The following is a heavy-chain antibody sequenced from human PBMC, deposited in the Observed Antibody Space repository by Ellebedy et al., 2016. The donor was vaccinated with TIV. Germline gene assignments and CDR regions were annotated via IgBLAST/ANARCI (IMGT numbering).Heavy chain of an antibody. V-gene: IGHV3-23*01. J-gene: IGHJ4*02. D-gene: IGHD6-19*01. Sequence: GESLKISCAASGFTFSNYAMCWVRQAPGKGLEWVSTISGSNTYYADSVKGRFTISRDNSMTTLYLEMNSLRAEDTAVYYCARDLDKSSGWYGGAAYWGQGTLVTVSS. CDR2: ISGSNT. CDR3: ARDLDKSSGWYGGAAY. CDR1: GFTFSNYA.